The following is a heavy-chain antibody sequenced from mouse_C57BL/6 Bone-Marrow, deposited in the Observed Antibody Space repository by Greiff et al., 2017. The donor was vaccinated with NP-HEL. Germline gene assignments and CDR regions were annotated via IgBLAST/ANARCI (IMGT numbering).Heavy chain of an antibody. CDR2: IYPGSGNT. J-gene: IGHJ2*01. CDR1: GYTFTDYY. V-gene: IGHV1-76*01. Sequence: VQLQQSGAELVRPGASVKLSCKASGYTFTDYYINWVKQRPGQGLEWIARIYPGSGNTYYNEKFKGKATLTAEKSSSTAYMQLSSLTSEDSAVYFCARRTHFDYWGQGTTLTVSS. CDR3: ARRTHFDY.